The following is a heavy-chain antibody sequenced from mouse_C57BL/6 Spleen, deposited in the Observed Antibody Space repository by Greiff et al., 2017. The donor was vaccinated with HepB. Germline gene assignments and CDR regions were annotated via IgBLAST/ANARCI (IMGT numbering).Heavy chain of an antibody. Sequence: VKLQQSGAELVRPGASVTLSCKASGYTFTDYEMHWVKQTPVHGLEWIGAIDPETGGTAYNQKFKGKAILTADKSSSTAYMELRSLTSEDSAVYYCTRDGYYVWFAYWGQGTLVTVSA. CDR1: GYTFTDYE. V-gene: IGHV1-15*01. CDR2: IDPETGGT. CDR3: TRDGYYVWFAY. J-gene: IGHJ3*01. D-gene: IGHD2-3*01.